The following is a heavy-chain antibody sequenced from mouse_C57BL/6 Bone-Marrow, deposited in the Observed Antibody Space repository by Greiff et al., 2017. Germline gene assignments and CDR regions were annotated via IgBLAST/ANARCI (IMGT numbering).Heavy chain of an antibody. J-gene: IGHJ2*01. CDR2: FHPYNDDT. CDR3: ARGYYDFYYFDY. D-gene: IGHD2-4*01. Sequence: QVQLKESGAELVKPGASVTMSCKASGYTFTTYPIEWMKQNHGKSLEWIGNFHPYNDDTKYTEKFKGKATLTVDKSSSTVYLELSRLTSDDSAVYYCARGYYDFYYFDYWGQGTTLTVSS. V-gene: IGHV1-47*01. CDR1: GYTFTTYP.